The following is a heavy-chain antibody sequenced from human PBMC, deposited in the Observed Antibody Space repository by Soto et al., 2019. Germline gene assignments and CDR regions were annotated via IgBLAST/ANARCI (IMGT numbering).Heavy chain of an antibody. D-gene: IGHD3-10*01. Sequence: TLSLTCTVSGGSISSGGYYWSWIRQHPGKGLEWIGYIYYSGSTYYNPSLKSRVTISVDTSKNQFSLKLSSVTAADTAVYYCARVGVVRGVIYYMDVWGKGTTVTVSS. V-gene: IGHV4-31*03. J-gene: IGHJ6*03. CDR3: ARVGVVRGVIYYMDV. CDR1: GGSISSGGYY. CDR2: IYYSGST.